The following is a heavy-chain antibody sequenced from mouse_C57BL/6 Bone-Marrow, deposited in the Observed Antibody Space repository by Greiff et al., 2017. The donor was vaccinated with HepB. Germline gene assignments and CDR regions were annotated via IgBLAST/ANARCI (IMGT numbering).Heavy chain of an antibody. Sequence: VQLQQSGAELVRPGASVKLSCTASGFNIKDDYMHWVKQRPEQGLEWIGWIDPENGDTEYASKFQGKATITADTSSNTAYLQLSSLTSEDTAVYYCTTVIYYYGSSLWGQGTSVTVSS. CDR2: IDPENGDT. CDR1: GFNIKDDY. J-gene: IGHJ4*01. CDR3: TTVIYYYGSSL. D-gene: IGHD1-1*01. V-gene: IGHV14-4*01.